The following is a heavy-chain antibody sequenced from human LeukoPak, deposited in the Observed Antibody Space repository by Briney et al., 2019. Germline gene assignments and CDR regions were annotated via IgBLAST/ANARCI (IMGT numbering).Heavy chain of an antibody. CDR3: SKNNWFDP. Sequence: PSETLSLTCAIYGGSFSDYFWSWIRQSPGKGLEWIGEIHHGAGTKYNPSLKSRVTISADSPKNQFYLKLTSVTAADTAVYYRSKNNWFDPWGQGTLVTVSS. J-gene: IGHJ5*02. CDR2: IHHGAGT. CDR1: GGSFSDYF. V-gene: IGHV4-34*01.